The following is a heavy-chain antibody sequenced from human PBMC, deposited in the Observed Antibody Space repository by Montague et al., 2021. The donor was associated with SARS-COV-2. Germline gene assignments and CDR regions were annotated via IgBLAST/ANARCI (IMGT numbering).Heavy chain of an antibody. D-gene: IGHD3-10*01. CDR1: GGSMSDHY. CDR2: IYYSGGI. CDR3: ARAVSVRRAVNWFDP. Sequence: SETRSLTCTVSGGSMSDHYWAWVRQPPGKGLEWLAYIYYSGGINSNASLKSRVSMSVDTSKNQFSLKLTSVTAADTVVYYCARAVSVRRAVNWFDPWGQGTLVTVSS. J-gene: IGHJ5*02. V-gene: IGHV4-59*11.